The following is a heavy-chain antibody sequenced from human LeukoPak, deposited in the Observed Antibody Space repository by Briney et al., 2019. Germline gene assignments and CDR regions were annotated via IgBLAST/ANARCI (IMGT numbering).Heavy chain of an antibody. Sequence: GGSLRLSCGASGFTFSSYSMNWVPQAPGEGLEWVSSISSSSSYIYYADSVKGRFTISRDNAKNSLYLQMNSLRAEDTAVYYCARDPDRKSQLLTNWFDPWGQGTLVTVSS. CDR1: GFTFSSYS. D-gene: IGHD2-2*01. V-gene: IGHV3-21*01. CDR3: ARDPDRKSQLLTNWFDP. J-gene: IGHJ5*02. CDR2: ISSSSSYI.